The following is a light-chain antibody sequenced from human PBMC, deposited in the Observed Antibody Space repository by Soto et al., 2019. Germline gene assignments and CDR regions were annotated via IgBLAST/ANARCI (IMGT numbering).Light chain of an antibody. Sequence: DIVMTQSPLSLPVTVGQPASISCRSSQSLVNSDGNTYLHWFQQRPGQSPRRLIYRVSDRDSGVPDRVSGSGSGTDCKLRFSRVEAEDVGVYYCMQGTHWPWTFGHGTKVEIK. CDR3: MQGTHWPWT. CDR2: RVS. V-gene: IGKV2-30*01. CDR1: QSLVNSDGNTY. J-gene: IGKJ1*01.